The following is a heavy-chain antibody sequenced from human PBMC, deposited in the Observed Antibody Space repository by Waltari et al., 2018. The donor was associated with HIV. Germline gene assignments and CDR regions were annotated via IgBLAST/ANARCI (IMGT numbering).Heavy chain of an antibody. Sequence: QVQLQESGPGLVKPSETLSLTCTVSGGSISSYYWSWIRQPPGKGLEWIGYIYYSGSTNYNPSLESRFTISVDTSKNQFSLKLTSVTAADTAVYYCARSYYDSSGYHLFDYWGQGTLVTVSS. CDR2: IYYSGST. D-gene: IGHD3-22*01. J-gene: IGHJ4*02. V-gene: IGHV4-59*01. CDR1: GGSISSYY. CDR3: ARSYYDSSGYHLFDY.